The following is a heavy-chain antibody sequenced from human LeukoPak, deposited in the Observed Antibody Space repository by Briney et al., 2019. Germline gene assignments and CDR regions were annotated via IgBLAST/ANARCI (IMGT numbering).Heavy chain of an antibody. D-gene: IGHD3-10*01. CDR2: IWYDGSNK. V-gene: IGHV3-33*08. J-gene: IGHJ5*02. Sequence: GGSLRLSCEASGFTFSSYAMHWVRQAPGKGLEWVAVIWYDGSNKYYADSVKGRFTISRDNSKNTLYLQMNSLRAEDAAVYYCARDRSTMVRGVRYNWFDPWGQGTLVTVSS. CDR3: ARDRSTMVRGVRYNWFDP. CDR1: GFTFSSYA.